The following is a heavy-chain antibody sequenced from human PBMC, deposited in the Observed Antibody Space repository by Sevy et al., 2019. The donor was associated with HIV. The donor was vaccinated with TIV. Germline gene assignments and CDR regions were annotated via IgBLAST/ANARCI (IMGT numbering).Heavy chain of an antibody. CDR1: GFSFNGYA. CDR2: ISYDGSVK. Sequence: GGSLRLSCAASGFSFNGYAMHWVRQAPGKGLEWLAVISYDGSVKYYTESVKGRFTISRDNTKNTLFLQLNSLRPEDTAVYYCAKTAGLGYCSGGSCYSADYWGQGTLVTVSS. V-gene: IGHV3-30*04. D-gene: IGHD2-15*01. CDR3: AKTAGLGYCSGGSCYSADY. J-gene: IGHJ4*02.